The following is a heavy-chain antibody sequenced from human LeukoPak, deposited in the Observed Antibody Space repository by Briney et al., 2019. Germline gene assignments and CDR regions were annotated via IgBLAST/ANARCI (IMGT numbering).Heavy chain of an antibody. V-gene: IGHV3-30*02. CDR1: GFTFSSYG. CDR3: AKTGITMVRGAYSYVDV. D-gene: IGHD3-10*01. Sequence: GGSLRLSCVASGFTFSSYGMHWVRQAPGKGLEWVAFIRYDGSNKYYADSVKGRFTISRDNSKNTLYLQMNSLRAEDTAVYYCAKTGITMVRGAYSYVDVWGKGTTVTVSS. CDR2: IRYDGSNK. J-gene: IGHJ6*03.